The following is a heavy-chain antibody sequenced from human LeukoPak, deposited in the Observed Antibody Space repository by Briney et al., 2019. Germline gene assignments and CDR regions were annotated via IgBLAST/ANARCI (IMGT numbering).Heavy chain of an antibody. J-gene: IGHJ4*02. V-gene: IGHV4-4*07. CDR2: IYSSGST. CDR3: AVFDSSSSYFDY. D-gene: IGHD3-22*01. CDR1: GGSMNSYY. Sequence: PSETLSLTCTVSGGSMNSYYWSWIRQPAGKGLDWIGRIYSSGSTNNNPSLKSRVTMSVDTSKNHFSLNLSSVTAADTAVDFCAVFDSSSSYFDYWGRGTLVTVS.